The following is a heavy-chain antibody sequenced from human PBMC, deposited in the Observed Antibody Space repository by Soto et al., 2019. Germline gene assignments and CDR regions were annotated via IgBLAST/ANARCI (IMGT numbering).Heavy chain of an antibody. CDR2: IYWDGDK. Sequence: QINLIESGPTLVKPTQTLTLTCTFSGFSLSTSGAAVGWVRQPPGRALEWLALIYWDGDKRYNASLGNRLTITKDTSLNQVVLTLSNVDPSDTATYNCAHRATRTLFGLIIDTGIGFDPWGQGTRVIVSS. J-gene: IGHJ5*02. CDR1: GFSLSTSGAA. CDR3: AHRATRTLFGLIIDTGIGFDP. D-gene: IGHD3-3*01. V-gene: IGHV2-5*02.